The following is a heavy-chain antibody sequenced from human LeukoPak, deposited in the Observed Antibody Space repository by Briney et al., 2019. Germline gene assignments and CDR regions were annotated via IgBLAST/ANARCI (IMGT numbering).Heavy chain of an antibody. D-gene: IGHD6-13*01. Sequence: GGSLRLSCAASGFTFSSYEMNWVRQAPGKGLEWVSYISSSGSTIYYADSVKGRFTTSRDNAKNSLYLQMNSLRAEDTAVYYCARDLRYSSSYAPFDYWGQGTLVTVSS. CDR3: ARDLRYSSSYAPFDY. CDR2: ISSSGSTI. J-gene: IGHJ4*02. CDR1: GFTFSSYE. V-gene: IGHV3-48*03.